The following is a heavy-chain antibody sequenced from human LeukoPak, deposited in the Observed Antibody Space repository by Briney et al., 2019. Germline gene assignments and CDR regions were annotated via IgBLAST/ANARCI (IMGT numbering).Heavy chain of an antibody. V-gene: IGHV4-39*07. Sequence: SETLSLTCTVSGGSISSSSYYWGWIRQPPGKGLEWIGSIYYSGSTYYKPSLKSRVTISVDTPKNQFSLKLSSVTAADTAVYYCARLPMYSSSRTDAFDIWGQGTMVTVSS. J-gene: IGHJ3*02. D-gene: IGHD6-13*01. CDR1: GGSISSSSYY. CDR3: ARLPMYSSSRTDAFDI. CDR2: IYYSGST.